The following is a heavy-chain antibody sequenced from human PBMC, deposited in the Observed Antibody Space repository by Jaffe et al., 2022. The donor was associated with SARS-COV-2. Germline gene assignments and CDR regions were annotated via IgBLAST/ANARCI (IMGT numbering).Heavy chain of an antibody. V-gene: IGHV3-53*01. J-gene: IGHJ6*02. CDR3: ARGVITNYYYHGMDV. CDR1: GFTVSNNY. Sequence: EVQVVESGGGSIQPGGSLRLSCAASGFTVSNNYMSWVRQAPGKGLEWISVIYSVGNTYYADPMKGRFTISRDNSKNTLYLQMNSLRAEDTAVYYCARGVITNYYYHGMDVWGQGTTVTVSS. CDR2: IYSVGNT. D-gene: IGHD2-21*01.